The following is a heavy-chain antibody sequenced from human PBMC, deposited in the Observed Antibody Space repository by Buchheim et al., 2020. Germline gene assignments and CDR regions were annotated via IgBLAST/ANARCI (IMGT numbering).Heavy chain of an antibody. CDR3: AREDCSGGSCYYFDY. CDR2: IYYSGST. V-gene: IGHV4-59*01. J-gene: IGHJ4*02. Sequence: QVQLQESGPGLVKPSETLSLTCTVSGGSISSYYWSWIRQPPGKGLEWIGYIYYSGSTNYNTSLKSRVTISVDKSKNQFYLKLSSVTAADTAVYYCAREDCSGGSCYYFDYWGQGTL. D-gene: IGHD2-15*01. CDR1: GGSISSYY.